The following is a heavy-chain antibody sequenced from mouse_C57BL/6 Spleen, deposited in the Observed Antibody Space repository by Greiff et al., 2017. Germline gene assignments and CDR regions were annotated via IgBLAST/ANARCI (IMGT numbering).Heavy chain of an antibody. J-gene: IGHJ4*01. V-gene: IGHV5-9-1*02. Sequence: EVQGVESGEGLVKPGGSLKLSCAASGFTFSSYAMSWVRQTPGQRLEWVAYISSGGDYIYYADTVKGRFTISRDNARNTLYLQMSRLKSEDTAMYYCTRATVAYAMDYWGQGTSVTVSS. CDR1: GFTFSSYA. CDR2: ISSGGDYI. D-gene: IGHD1-1*01. CDR3: TRATVAYAMDY.